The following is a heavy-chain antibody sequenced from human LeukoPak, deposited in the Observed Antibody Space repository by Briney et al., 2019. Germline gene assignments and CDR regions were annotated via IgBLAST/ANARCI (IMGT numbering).Heavy chain of an antibody. CDR2: INHSGST. Sequence: PSETLSLTCAVYGGSFGGYYWSWIRQPPGKGLEWIGEINHSGSTNYNPSLKSRVTISVDTSKNQFSLKLSSVTAADTAVHYCARKLNSNDAFDIWGQGTTVTVSS. D-gene: IGHD2-15*01. V-gene: IGHV4-34*01. CDR1: GGSFGGYY. CDR3: ARKLNSNDAFDI. J-gene: IGHJ3*02.